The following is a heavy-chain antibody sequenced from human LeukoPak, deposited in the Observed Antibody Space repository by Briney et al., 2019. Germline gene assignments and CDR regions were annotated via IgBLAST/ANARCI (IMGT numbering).Heavy chain of an antibody. Sequence: ASVKVSCKASGYTFTSYYMHWVRQATGQGLEWMGWMNPNSGNTGYAQKFQGRVTMTRNTSISTAYMELSSLRSEDTAVYYCATRTVGSLNFDYWGQGTLVTVSS. V-gene: IGHV1-8*02. CDR2: MNPNSGNT. D-gene: IGHD1-14*01. CDR1: GYTFTSYY. CDR3: ATRTVGSLNFDY. J-gene: IGHJ4*02.